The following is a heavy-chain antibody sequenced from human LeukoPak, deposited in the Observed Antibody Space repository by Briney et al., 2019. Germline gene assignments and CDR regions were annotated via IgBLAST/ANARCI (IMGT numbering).Heavy chain of an antibody. J-gene: IGHJ4*02. D-gene: IGHD2-8*02. CDR1: GFTFSSYS. CDR2: ISSSSSTI. V-gene: IGHV3-48*01. Sequence: PGGSLRLSCAASGFTFSSYSMNWVRQAPGKGLEWVSYISSSSSTIYYADSVRGRFTISRDNSKSTLSLQTNSLRAEDTAIYYCATYRQVLLPFESWGQGTLVTVSS. CDR3: ATYRQVLLPFES.